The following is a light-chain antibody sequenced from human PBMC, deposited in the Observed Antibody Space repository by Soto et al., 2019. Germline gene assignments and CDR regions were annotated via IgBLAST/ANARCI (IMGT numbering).Light chain of an antibody. Sequence: EMVLTQSPGTLALSPGGRATLCCRASQSVSNNYLAWYQQKPGXDPXXLIYGASNRATGIPDRFSGSGSGTDFTLTISRLEPEDFAVYDCQQYGSSGTFGQGTKVDI. V-gene: IGKV3-20*01. J-gene: IGKJ1*01. CDR1: QSVSNNY. CDR3: QQYGSSGT. CDR2: GAS.